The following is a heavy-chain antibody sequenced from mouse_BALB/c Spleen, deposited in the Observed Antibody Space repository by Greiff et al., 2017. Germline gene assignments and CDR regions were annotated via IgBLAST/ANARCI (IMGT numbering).Heavy chain of an antibody. Sequence: EVKLVESGGGLVQPGGSRKLSCAASGFTFSSFGMHWVRQAPEKGLEWVAYISSGRSTIYYADTVKGRFTISRDNPKNTLFLQMTSLRSEDTAMYYCARHGLYAMDYWGQGTSVTVSS. CDR1: GFTFSSFG. J-gene: IGHJ4*01. CDR3: ARHGLYAMDY. V-gene: IGHV5-17*02. CDR2: ISSGRSTI.